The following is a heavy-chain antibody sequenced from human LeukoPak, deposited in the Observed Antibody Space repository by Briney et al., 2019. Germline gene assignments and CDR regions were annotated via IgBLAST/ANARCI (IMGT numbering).Heavy chain of an antibody. CDR3: ARDKSDIVVVPAAIQDYYYYGMDV. V-gene: IGHV1-69*04. CDR1: GGTFSSYA. Sequence: ASVKVSCKASGGTFSSYAISWVRQAPGQGLEWMGRIIPIFGIANYAQKFQGRATITADKSTSTAYMELSSLRSEDTAVYYCARDKSDIVVVPAAIQDYYYYGMDVWGQGTTVTVSS. J-gene: IGHJ6*02. CDR2: IIPIFGIA. D-gene: IGHD2-2*02.